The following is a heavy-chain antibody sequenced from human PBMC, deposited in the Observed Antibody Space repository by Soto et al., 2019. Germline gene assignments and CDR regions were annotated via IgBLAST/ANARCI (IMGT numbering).Heavy chain of an antibody. CDR2: IGGSGGTT. Sequence: EVQLLESGGGLVHPGGSLRLSCEASGFSFSSFAMSWVRQAPGKGQEWVSGIGGSGGTTYYADSVKGRFTISRDNSKNTLYLQMDSLRVEDTAVYYCARAEDDYGDQDHFDFWGQGTLVTVSS. CDR1: GFSFSSFA. CDR3: ARAEDDYGDQDHFDF. V-gene: IGHV3-23*01. D-gene: IGHD4-17*01. J-gene: IGHJ4*02.